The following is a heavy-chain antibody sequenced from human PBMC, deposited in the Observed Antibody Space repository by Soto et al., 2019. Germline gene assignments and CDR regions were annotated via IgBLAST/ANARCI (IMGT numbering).Heavy chain of an antibody. CDR2: IIPIFGTA. V-gene: IGHV1-69*01. CDR3: ARDQTQNQYGCNSRGYFDY. D-gene: IGHD4-17*01. J-gene: IGHJ4*02. Sequence: QVQLVQSGAEVKKPGSSVKVSCKASGGTFSSYAISWVRQAPVQGLEWMGGIIPIFGTANYAQKFQGRVTITEYESTSTAYMDLSSLRSEETAVNYCARDQTQNQYGCNSRGYFDYWGQGTLVTVSS. CDR1: GGTFSSYA.